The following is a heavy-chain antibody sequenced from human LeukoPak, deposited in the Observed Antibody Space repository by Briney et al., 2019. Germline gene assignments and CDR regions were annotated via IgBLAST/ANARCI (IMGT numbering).Heavy chain of an antibody. CDR1: GFTFSSYV. CDR3: ARTRGITAAGIDY. D-gene: IGHD6-13*01. Sequence: PGGSLRLSCAASGFTFSSYVMSWVRQAPGKGLEWVSHISSGGGATYYADSVKGRFTISSDNSKSTLYLQMNSLRAEDTALYYCARTRGITAAGIDYWGQGTQVTVSS. J-gene: IGHJ4*02. CDR2: ISSGGGAT. V-gene: IGHV3-23*01.